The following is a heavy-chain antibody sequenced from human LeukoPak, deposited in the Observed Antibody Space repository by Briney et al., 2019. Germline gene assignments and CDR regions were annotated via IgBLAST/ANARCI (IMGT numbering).Heavy chain of an antibody. V-gene: IGHV4-31*03. Sequence: SETLSLTCSVSGGSISSGGFYWSWIRQHPGKGLDWIGYIHYTGTTYYNPSLKSRVIISVDRSKNQFSLKLTSVTAADTAVYYCARGDYDFWSGYPMMDVWGKGTTVTVSS. D-gene: IGHD3-3*01. CDR3: ARGDYDFWSGYPMMDV. J-gene: IGHJ6*04. CDR2: IHYTGTT. CDR1: GGSISSGGFY.